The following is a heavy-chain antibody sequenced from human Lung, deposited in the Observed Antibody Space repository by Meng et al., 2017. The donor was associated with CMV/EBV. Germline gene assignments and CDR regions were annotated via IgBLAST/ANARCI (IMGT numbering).Heavy chain of an antibody. CDR3: AKDEGYCSDGSCYYYYYGMDV. V-gene: IGHV3-9*01. CDR2: VSWNSGYI. D-gene: IGHD2-15*01. Sequence: SLKISCAASGFTFDDYALHWVRQVPGKGLEWVAGVSWNSGYIAYADSVKGRFTISRDNAKSSLFLQMNSLRAEDTALYYCAKDEGYCSDGSCYYYYYGMDVWGQGTTVXVSS. CDR1: GFTFDDYA. J-gene: IGHJ6*02.